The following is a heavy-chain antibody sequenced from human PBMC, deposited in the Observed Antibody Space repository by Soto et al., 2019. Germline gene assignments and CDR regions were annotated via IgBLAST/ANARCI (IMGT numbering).Heavy chain of an antibody. CDR1: GDSISSGNKY. CDR3: ARVPSPFDYYYAMDV. J-gene: IGHJ6*02. V-gene: IGHV4-30-4*01. Sequence: SETLSLTCTVSGDSISSGNKYWSWIRQPPGKGLEWIGYIFSSGTTYYDPSLKSRLTMSLDASQNQFSLKLNCLTDADTAVYFCARVPSPFDYYYAMDVWGQGTTVTVSS. CDR2: IFSSGTT. D-gene: IGHD3-16*01.